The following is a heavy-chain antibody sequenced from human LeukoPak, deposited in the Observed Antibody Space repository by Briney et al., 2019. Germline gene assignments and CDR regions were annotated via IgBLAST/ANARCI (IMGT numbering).Heavy chain of an antibody. CDR2: IKEDGSVQ. D-gene: IGHD1-1*01. CDR1: GFTIRNYW. CDR3: AKDGRPDTYGIFDL. J-gene: IGHJ4*01. V-gene: IGHV3-7*03. Sequence: GGSLRLSCAASGFTIRNYWMTWVRQAPGKGLEWVANIKEDGSVQYYVDSVKGRFTISRDNAKNSLYLQMNSLRAEDTAFYYCAKDGRPDTYGIFDLWGHGTLVTVSS.